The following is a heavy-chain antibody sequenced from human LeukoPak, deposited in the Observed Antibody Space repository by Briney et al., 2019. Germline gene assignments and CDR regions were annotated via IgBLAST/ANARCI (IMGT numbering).Heavy chain of an antibody. CDR1: GGSISSSSYY. V-gene: IGHV4-39*01. CDR2: IYYSGST. J-gene: IGHJ5*02. CDR3: ARSENYIPEDWFDP. Sequence: SETLPLTCTVSGGSISSSSYYWGWIRQPPGKGLEWIGSIYYSGSTYYNPSLKSRFTLAVDTSKNQFSLKLSSVTAADTAVYYCARSENYIPEDWFDPWDQGTVVTVTS. D-gene: IGHD5-24*01.